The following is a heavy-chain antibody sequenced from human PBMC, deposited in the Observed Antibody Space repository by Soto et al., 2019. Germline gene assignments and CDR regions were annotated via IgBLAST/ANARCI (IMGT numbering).Heavy chain of an antibody. CDR1: GFTVSSNY. J-gene: IGHJ4*02. CDR2: IYSGGST. V-gene: IGHV3-66*01. Sequence: GGSLRLSCAASGFTVSSNYMSWVRQAPGKGLEWVSVIYSGGSTYYADSVKGRFTISRDNAKNSLYLQMNSLRAEDTAVYYCARDWLVAATQAEVPFGYWGQGTLVTVSS. CDR3: ARDWLVAATQAEVPFGY. D-gene: IGHD2-15*01.